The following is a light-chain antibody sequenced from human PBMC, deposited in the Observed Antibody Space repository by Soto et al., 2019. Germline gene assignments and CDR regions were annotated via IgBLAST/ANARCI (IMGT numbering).Light chain of an antibody. J-gene: IGKJ5*01. V-gene: IGKV3-15*01. Sequence: ETVMTQSPDTLSLSPGESATLSCRASQSVSSNLAWYQWRPGQAPRLLIYRASTRAPGIPARFSGSGSGTEFTLTISSLQSEDFTVSYCQQYNNWPPINFGQGTRLEIK. CDR3: QQYNNWPPIN. CDR2: RAS. CDR1: QSVSSN.